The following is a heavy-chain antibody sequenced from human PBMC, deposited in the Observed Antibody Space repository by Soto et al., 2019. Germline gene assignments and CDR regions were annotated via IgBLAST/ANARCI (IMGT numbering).Heavy chain of an antibody. D-gene: IGHD3-9*01. CDR3: ERKATTDDTDLLFEP. CDR2: VSYIGST. Sequence: LSLTCTVPGGSIRNSSSLWGWIRQPPGKGLEWLASVSYIGSTYYNPSPASRVTVSVDTSKNASSLSLSSVTAAETAVYYCERKATTDDTDLLFEPWGQGTLVADSS. J-gene: IGHJ5*02. V-gene: IGHV4-39*01. CDR1: GGSIRNSSSL.